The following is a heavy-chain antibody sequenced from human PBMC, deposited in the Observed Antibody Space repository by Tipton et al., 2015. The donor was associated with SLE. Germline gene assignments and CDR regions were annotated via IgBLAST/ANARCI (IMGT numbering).Heavy chain of an antibody. J-gene: IGHJ4*02. CDR2: ISDSGSTT. Sequence: SLRLSCAASGFTFINYAMAWVRQAPGKGLEWFSTISDSGSTTYYSESVKGRFTVSRDSSKNTLYLEMNSLRAEDTAIYYCAKGDYGGYIHYFDYWGQGTPVTVSS. CDR3: AKGDYGGYIHYFDY. D-gene: IGHD4-17*01. V-gene: IGHV3-23*01. CDR1: GFTFINYA.